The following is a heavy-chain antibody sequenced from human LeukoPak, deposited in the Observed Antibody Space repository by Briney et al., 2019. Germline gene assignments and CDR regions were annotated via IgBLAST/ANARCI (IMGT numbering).Heavy chain of an antibody. CDR2: TNYSGSS. D-gene: IGHD3-10*01. CDR1: GDSINNYY. CDR3: ARAVHYSGTSDQYTGGWYYFDF. J-gene: IGHJ4*02. Sequence: SETLSLTCTVSGDSINNYYWSWIRQPPGKGLEWIGNTNYSGSSNSNPPLKSRATISVDMSRKHFFLDLISVTAADTAVYYCARAVHYSGTSDQYTGGWYYFDFWGQGTRVTVSS. V-gene: IGHV4-59*01.